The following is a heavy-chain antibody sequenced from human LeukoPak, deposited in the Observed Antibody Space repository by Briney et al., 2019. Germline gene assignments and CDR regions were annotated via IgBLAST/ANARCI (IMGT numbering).Heavy chain of an antibody. CDR3: ARDRRPGIAVAGTY. CDR2: INPNSGGT. D-gene: IGHD6-19*01. V-gene: IGHV1-2*02. Sequence: ASVKVSCKASGYTFSSYYMHWVRQAPGQGLEWMGWINPNSGGTNYAQKFQGRVTMTRDTSISTAYMELSRLRSDDTAVYYCARDRRPGIAVAGTYWGQGTLVTVSS. J-gene: IGHJ4*02. CDR1: GYTFSSYY.